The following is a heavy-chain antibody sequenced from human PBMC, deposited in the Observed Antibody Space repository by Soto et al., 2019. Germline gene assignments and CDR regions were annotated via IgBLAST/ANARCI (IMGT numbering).Heavy chain of an antibody. CDR3: ARGPEHSSWSKRSSGWFDP. CDR2: IWYDGSNK. V-gene: IGHV3-33*01. D-gene: IGHD6-13*01. CDR1: GFTFSSYG. Sequence: QVQLVESGGGVVQPGRSLRLSCAASGFTFSSYGMHWVRQAPGEGLEWVAVIWYDGSNKYYADSVKGRFTISRDNSKNTLYLQMNSLRAEDTAVYYCARGPEHSSWSKRSSGWFDPWGQGTLVTVSS. J-gene: IGHJ5*02.